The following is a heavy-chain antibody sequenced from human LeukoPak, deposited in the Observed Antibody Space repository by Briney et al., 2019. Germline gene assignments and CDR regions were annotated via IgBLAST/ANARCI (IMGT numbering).Heavy chain of an antibody. CDR1: GGSISSYY. CDR2: IYSSGST. J-gene: IGHJ4*02. Sequence: SETLSLTCTVSGGSISSYYWSWIRQPAGKGLEWIGRIYSSGSTNYNPSLKSRVTMSEDTSKNQISLKLSSVTAADTAVYYCARGGISTSLDYWGQGTLVTVSS. V-gene: IGHV4-4*07. CDR3: ARGGISTSLDY. D-gene: IGHD2-2*01.